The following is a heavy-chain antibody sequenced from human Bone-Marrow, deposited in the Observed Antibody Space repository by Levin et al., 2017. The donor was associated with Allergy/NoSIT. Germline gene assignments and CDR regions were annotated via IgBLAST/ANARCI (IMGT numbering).Heavy chain of an antibody. D-gene: IGHD3-22*01. J-gene: IGHJ4*02. CDR1: GFTFSSYA. V-gene: IGHV3-23*01. CDR2: ISGSVCGP. Sequence: PGGSLRLSCAASGFTFSSYAMSWVRQAPGKGLEWVSGISGSVCGPSSAASVKGRFTISRDNSKNTLYLRMTSLSAEDTAVYYCAKSFRYYYDSSGYYSDNWGQGTVVTVSS. CDR3: AKSFRYYYDSSGYYSDN.